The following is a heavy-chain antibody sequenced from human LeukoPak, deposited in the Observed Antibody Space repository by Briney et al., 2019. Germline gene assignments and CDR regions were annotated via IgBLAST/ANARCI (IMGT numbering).Heavy chain of an antibody. CDR2: ISGSGTT. D-gene: IGHD2-21*02. CDR1: GVTLSNYA. Sequence: GGSLRLSCAASGVTLSNYAWSWVRQAPGKGLEWVSTISGSGTTYYADSVKGRFTISRDSSKSTLYLQMNSLRAEDTAVYYCATDIWVTHNAFDIWGQGTVVTVSS. J-gene: IGHJ3*02. V-gene: IGHV3-23*01. CDR3: ATDIWVTHNAFDI.